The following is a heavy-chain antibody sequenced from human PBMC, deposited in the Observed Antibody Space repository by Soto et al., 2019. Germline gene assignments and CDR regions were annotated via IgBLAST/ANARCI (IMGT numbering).Heavy chain of an antibody. CDR2: ISGSGGST. CDR1: GFTFSSYA. V-gene: IGHV3-23*01. J-gene: IGHJ4*02. CDR3: AKDLINLGSGQRDY. Sequence: EVQLLESGGGLVQPGGSLRLSCAASGFTFSSYAMSWFRQAPGKGLEWVSAISGSGGSTYYADSVKGRFTISRDNSKHTLYLQMNSLRAEDTAVYYCAKDLINLGSGQRDYWGQGTLVTVSS. D-gene: IGHD6-19*01.